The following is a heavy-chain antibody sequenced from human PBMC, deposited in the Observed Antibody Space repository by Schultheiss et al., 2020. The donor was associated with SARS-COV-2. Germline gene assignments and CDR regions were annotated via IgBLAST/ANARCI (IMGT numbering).Heavy chain of an antibody. J-gene: IGHJ6*02. CDR2: IYYSGST. Sequence: SETLSLTCTVSGGSISSGDYYWSWIRQPPGKGLEWIGYIYYSGSTYYNPSLKSRVTISVDTSKNQFSLKLSSVTAADTAVYYCARARYSSSWYRNYYYGMDVWGQGTTVTVSS. V-gene: IGHV4-30-4*02. CDR1: GGSISSGDYY. CDR3: ARARYSSSWYRNYYYGMDV. D-gene: IGHD6-13*01.